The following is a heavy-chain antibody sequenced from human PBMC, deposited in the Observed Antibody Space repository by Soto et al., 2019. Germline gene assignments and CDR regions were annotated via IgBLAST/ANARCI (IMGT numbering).Heavy chain of an antibody. CDR1: GFTFSSYG. Sequence: GGSLRLSCAASGFTFSSYGMHWVRQAPGKGLEWVAVISYDGSNKYYADSVKGRFTISRDNSKNTLYLQMNSLRAEDTAVYYCAKDYGMDVWGQGTTVTVSS. V-gene: IGHV3-30*18. CDR2: ISYDGSNK. J-gene: IGHJ6*02. CDR3: AKDYGMDV.